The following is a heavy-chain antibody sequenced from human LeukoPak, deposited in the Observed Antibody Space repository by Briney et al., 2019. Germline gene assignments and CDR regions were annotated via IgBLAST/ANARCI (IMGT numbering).Heavy chain of an antibody. CDR3: ARDGPSPPYDGYRYDY. J-gene: IGHJ4*02. V-gene: IGHV3-21*01. Sequence: GRSLRLSCAASGFTFSSYGMHWVRQAPGKGLEWVSSISSSSSYIYYADSVKGRFTISRDNAKNSLYLQMNSLRAEDTAVYYCARDGPSPPYDGYRYDYWGQGTLVTVSS. CDR2: ISSSSSYI. D-gene: IGHD5-24*01. CDR1: GFTFSSYG.